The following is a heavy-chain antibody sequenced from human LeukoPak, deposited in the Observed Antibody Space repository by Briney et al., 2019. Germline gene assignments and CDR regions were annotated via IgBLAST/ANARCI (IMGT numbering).Heavy chain of an antibody. CDR1: GYSFTNYW. Sequence: GESLKISCKGSGYSFTNYWIGWVRQMPGKGLEWMGIIYPGDSGTRYSPSFQGQVTISADKSISTAYLQWSSLKASDTAMYYCARHGEYCTNGVCYGINAFDIWGQGTMVTVSS. V-gene: IGHV5-51*01. D-gene: IGHD2-8*01. J-gene: IGHJ3*02. CDR3: ARHGEYCTNGVCYGINAFDI. CDR2: IYPGDSGT.